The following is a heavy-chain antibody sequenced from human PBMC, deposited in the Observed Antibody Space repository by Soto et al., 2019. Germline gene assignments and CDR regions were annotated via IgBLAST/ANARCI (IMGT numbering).Heavy chain of an antibody. J-gene: IGHJ6*02. Sequence: EVQLVESGGGLIQPGGSLRLSCEASGFTVSDNYMTWVRQAPGKGLEWVSLIYSDVYSAGTTYYADSVKGRFTIFRDNSKNTLYLQMDRLRAEDSAVYFCARELVEVINSNADYYGLDVWGQGTTVTVSS. V-gene: IGHV3-53*01. CDR2: IYSDVYSAGTT. CDR3: ARELVEVINSNADYYGLDV. D-gene: IGHD2-8*02. CDR1: GFTVSDNY.